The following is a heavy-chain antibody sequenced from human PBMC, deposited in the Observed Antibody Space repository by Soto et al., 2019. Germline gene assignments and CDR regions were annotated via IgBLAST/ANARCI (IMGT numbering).Heavy chain of an antibody. CDR2: IYTSGST. Sequence: QVQLQESGPGLVKPSETLSLTCTVSGGSISSYYWSWIRQPAGKGLEWIGRIYTSGSTNYNPSLKSRVTMSVDPSKNQFSLKLSSVTAADTAVYYCARDRDDILTGYYSYYFDYWGQGTLVTVSS. CDR3: ARDRDDILTGYYSYYFDY. CDR1: GGSISSYY. V-gene: IGHV4-4*07. D-gene: IGHD3-9*01. J-gene: IGHJ4*02.